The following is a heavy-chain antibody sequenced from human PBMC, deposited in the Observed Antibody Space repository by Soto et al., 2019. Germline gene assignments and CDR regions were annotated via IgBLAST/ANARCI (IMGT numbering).Heavy chain of an antibody. Sequence: ESGGGVVQPGRSLRLSCAASGFTFSSYGMHWVRQAPGKGLEWVAVISYDGSNKYYADSVKGRFTISRDNSKNTLYLQMNSLRAEDTAVYYCAKDLYQLLRSYYYGMDVWGQGTTVTVSS. D-gene: IGHD2-2*01. CDR2: ISYDGSNK. CDR1: GFTFSSYG. CDR3: AKDLYQLLRSYYYGMDV. V-gene: IGHV3-30*18. J-gene: IGHJ6*02.